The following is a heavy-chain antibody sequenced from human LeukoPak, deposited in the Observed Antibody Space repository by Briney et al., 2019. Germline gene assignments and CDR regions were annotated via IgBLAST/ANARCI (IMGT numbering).Heavy chain of an antibody. D-gene: IGHD1-26*01. CDR2: IYASGIT. CDR3: ARDGSGTYYVDGFDF. Sequence: SGTLSLTCTVSGGSISRYYWGWIRQPAGKGLEWIGRIYASGITNYNPSLKSRVTMSVDTSKNQFSLKLASVTAADTAVYFCARDGSGTYYVDGFDFWGQGTMVTVSS. CDR1: GGSISRYY. V-gene: IGHV4-4*07. J-gene: IGHJ3*01.